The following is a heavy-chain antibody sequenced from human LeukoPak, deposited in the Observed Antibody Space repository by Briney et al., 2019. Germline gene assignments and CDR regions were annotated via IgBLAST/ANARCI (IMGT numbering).Heavy chain of an antibody. CDR3: ARDQIGSW. D-gene: IGHD6-13*01. V-gene: IGHV3-74*01. J-gene: IGHJ4*02. CDR1: GFTFSDYW. CDR2: INTDTRGT. Sequence: GGSLRLSCAASGFTFSDYWMHWVRQAPGKGLVWVSIINTDTRGTYYADSVKGRFTISRDNAKKSVYLQMDSLRAEDTAVYYCARDQIGSWWGQGTLVIVSS.